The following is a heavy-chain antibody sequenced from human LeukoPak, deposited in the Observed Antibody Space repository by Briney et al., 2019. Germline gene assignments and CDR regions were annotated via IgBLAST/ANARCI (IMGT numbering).Heavy chain of an antibody. V-gene: IGHV3-23*01. CDR3: AKDQGSAYYYDSSGYYL. CDR1: GFTFSSYA. Sequence: GGSLRLSCAASGFTFSSYAMSWVRQAPGKGLEWVSAISGSGGSTYYADSVKGRFTISRDNSKNTLYLQMNSLRAEDTAAYYCAKDQGSAYYYDSSGYYLWGQGTLVTVSS. J-gene: IGHJ4*02. D-gene: IGHD3-22*01. CDR2: ISGSGGST.